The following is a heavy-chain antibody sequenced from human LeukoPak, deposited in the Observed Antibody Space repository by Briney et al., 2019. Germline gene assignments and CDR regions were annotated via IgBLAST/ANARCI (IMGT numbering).Heavy chain of an antibody. V-gene: IGHV4-59*01. CDR2: IYYSGST. CDR3: ARAGDSSSWYRFNWFDP. D-gene: IGHD6-13*01. J-gene: IGHJ5*02. CDR1: GVSISSYY. Sequence: SSETLSLTCTVSGVSISSYYWSWIRQPPGKGLEWIGYIYYSGSTNYNPSLKSRVTISVDTSKNQFSLKLSSVTAADTAVYYCARAGDSSSWYRFNWFDPWGQGTLVTVSS.